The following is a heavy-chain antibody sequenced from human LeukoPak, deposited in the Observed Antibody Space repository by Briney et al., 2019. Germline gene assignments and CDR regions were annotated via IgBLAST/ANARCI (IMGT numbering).Heavy chain of an antibody. Sequence: SETLSLTYAVSGGSISSGGYSWSWIRQPPGKGLEWIGYIYHSGSTYYNPSLKSRVTISVDRSKNQFSLKLSSVTAADTAVYYCARVPYGSGSPYFDYWGQGTLVTVSS. CDR1: GGSISSGGYS. CDR2: IYHSGST. D-gene: IGHD3-10*01. V-gene: IGHV4-30-2*01. CDR3: ARVPYGSGSPYFDY. J-gene: IGHJ4*02.